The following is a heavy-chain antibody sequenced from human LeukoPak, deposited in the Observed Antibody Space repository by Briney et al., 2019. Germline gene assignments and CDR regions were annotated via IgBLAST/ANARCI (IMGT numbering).Heavy chain of an antibody. CDR2: IYYSGST. D-gene: IGHD2-15*01. J-gene: IGHJ5*02. CDR3: ARDARYCSGGSCYNWFDP. CDR1: GGSISSSSYY. V-gene: IGHV4-39*07. Sequence: PSETLSLTCTVSGGSISSSSYYWGWIRQPPGKGLEWIGSIYYSGSTYYNPSLKSRVTISVDTSKNQFSLKLSSVTAADTAVYYCARDARYCSGGSCYNWFDPWGQGTLVTVSS.